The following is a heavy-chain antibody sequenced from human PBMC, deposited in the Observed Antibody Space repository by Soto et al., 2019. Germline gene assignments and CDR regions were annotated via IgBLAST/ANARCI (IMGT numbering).Heavy chain of an antibody. CDR1: GFTFSNYA. CDR2: ISYDGSNK. CDR3: ERDKRALRFLEWSYYFDY. V-gene: IGHV3-30-3*01. D-gene: IGHD3-3*01. Sequence: QVQLVESGGGVVQPGRSLRLSCAPSGFTFSNYAMHWVRQAPGKGLEWVAVISYDGSNKYYADSVKGRFTISRDTSKNTLYLQMNRLRAEDTAVYYCERDKRALRFLEWSYYFDYWGQGTLVTVSS. J-gene: IGHJ4*02.